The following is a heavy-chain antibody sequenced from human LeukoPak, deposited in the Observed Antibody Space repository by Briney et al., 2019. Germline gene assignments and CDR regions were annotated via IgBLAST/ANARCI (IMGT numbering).Heavy chain of an antibody. CDR3: AKDNLGYCSSTSCYY. Sequence: PGGSLRLSCAASGFTFSSYGMHWVRQAPGRGLEWVAFIRYDGSNKYYADSVKGRFTISRDNSKNTLYLQMNSLRAEDTAVYYCAKDNLGYCSSTSCYYWGQGTLVTVSS. D-gene: IGHD2-2*01. CDR1: GFTFSSYG. CDR2: IRYDGSNK. J-gene: IGHJ4*02. V-gene: IGHV3-30*02.